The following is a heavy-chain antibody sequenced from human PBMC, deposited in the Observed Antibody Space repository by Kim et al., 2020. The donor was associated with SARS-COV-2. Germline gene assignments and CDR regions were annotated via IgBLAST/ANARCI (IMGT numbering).Heavy chain of an antibody. D-gene: IGHD3-10*01. CDR1: GFTFSSYG. CDR3: ARDRYYDGSGSYSLHYYYGMDV. Sequence: GGSLRLSCAASGFTFSSYGMHWVRQAPGKGLGWVAVIWYDGSNKYYADSVKGRFTISRDNSKNTLYLQMNSQRAEDTAVYNCARDRYYDGSGSYSLHYYYGMDVWGQGTTVTVSS. J-gene: IGHJ6*02. CDR2: IWYDGSNK. V-gene: IGHV3-33*01.